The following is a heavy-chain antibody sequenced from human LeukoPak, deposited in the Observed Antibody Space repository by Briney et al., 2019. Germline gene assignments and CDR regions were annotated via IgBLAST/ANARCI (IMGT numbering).Heavy chain of an antibody. CDR1: GFTFSSYS. CDR3: AKDLGVVTAVRQFDY. D-gene: IGHD2-21*02. V-gene: IGHV3-48*04. Sequence: PGGSLRLSCAASGFTFSSYSMNWVRQAPGRGLEWVSYISSSSSTIYYADSVKGRFTTSRDNAKNSLYLQMNSLRAEDTALYYCAKDLGVVTAVRQFDYWGQGTLVTVSS. J-gene: IGHJ4*02. CDR2: ISSSSSTI.